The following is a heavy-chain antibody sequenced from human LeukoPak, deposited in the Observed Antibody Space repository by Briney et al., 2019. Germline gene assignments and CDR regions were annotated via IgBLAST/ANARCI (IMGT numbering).Heavy chain of an antibody. J-gene: IGHJ4*02. Sequence: PSETLSLTCTVSGGSVSSGSYYWSWIRQPPGKGLEWIGYIYYSGSTNYNPSLKSRVTISVDTSKNQFSLKLGSVTAADTAVYYCAREDFGEYSFDYWGQGTLVTVSS. CDR3: AREDFGEYSFDY. D-gene: IGHD4-17*01. CDR1: GGSVSSGSYY. V-gene: IGHV4-61*01. CDR2: IYYSGST.